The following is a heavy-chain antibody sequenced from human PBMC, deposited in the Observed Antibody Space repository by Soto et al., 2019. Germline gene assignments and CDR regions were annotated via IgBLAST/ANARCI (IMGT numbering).Heavy chain of an antibody. Sequence: QVQVVQSGAEVKKPGSSVKVSCKASGGSFSNYGISWVRQAPGQGLEWMGGIIPVFGTPHYAQKFQDRVTITADESTSTVYMEVSSLTSDDTAVYYCARGDATKIIVTTCYSLYVWGQGTTVTVSS. CDR1: GGSFSNYG. V-gene: IGHV1-69*12. J-gene: IGHJ6*02. D-gene: IGHD3-22*01. CDR3: ARGDATKIIVTTCYSLYV. CDR2: IIPVFGTP.